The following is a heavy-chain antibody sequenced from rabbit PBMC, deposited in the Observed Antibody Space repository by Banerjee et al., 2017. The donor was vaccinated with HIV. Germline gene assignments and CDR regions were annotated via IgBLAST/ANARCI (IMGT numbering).Heavy chain of an antibody. J-gene: IGHJ4*01. CDR2: IYTGSSGST. CDR3: ARDRYGGSVYYSYFNL. Sequence: QEQLVESGGGLVQPEGSLTLTCTASGFSFSSSHYMCWVRQAPGKGLEWIGCIYTGSSGSTYYASWAKGRFTISKTSSTTVTLQMTSLTAADTATYFCARDRYGGSVYYSYFNLWGQGTLVTVS. V-gene: IGHV1S45*01. CDR1: GFSFSSSHY. D-gene: IGHD8-1*01.